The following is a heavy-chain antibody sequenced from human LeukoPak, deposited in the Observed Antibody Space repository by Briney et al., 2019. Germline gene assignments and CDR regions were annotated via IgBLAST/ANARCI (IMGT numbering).Heavy chain of an antibody. D-gene: IGHD2-2*01. CDR1: GYSFTSYW. V-gene: IGHV5-51*01. Sequence: GESLKISCKGSGYSFTSYWIAWVRQMPGKGLEWMGIIYPGDSDTTYSPSFQGQVTISADKSIYTAYLQWSSLTFEDTAVYYCATEGDCSRVSCSSGDWFFDLWGRGTPVTVSS. CDR3: ATEGDCSRVSCSSGDWFFDL. J-gene: IGHJ2*01. CDR2: IYPGDSDT.